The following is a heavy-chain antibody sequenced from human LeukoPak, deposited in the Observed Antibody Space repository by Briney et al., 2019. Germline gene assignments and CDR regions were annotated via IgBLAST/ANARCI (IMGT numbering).Heavy chain of an antibody. V-gene: IGHV3-23*01. CDR1: GVTLSPYG. Sequence: PGMSLRLSCAASGVTLSPYGMHWVRQAPGKGLEWVSGICGSTSNTYYADSVEGRFTISRDTSKNTLYLQMNSLRAEDTALYYCAKQSGGSCYSGVDYWGQGTLVTVSS. D-gene: IGHD2-15*01. CDR3: AKQSGGSCYSGVDY. J-gene: IGHJ4*02. CDR2: ICGSTSNT.